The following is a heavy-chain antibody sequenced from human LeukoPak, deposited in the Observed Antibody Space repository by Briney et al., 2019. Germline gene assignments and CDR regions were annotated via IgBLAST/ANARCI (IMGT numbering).Heavy chain of an antibody. CDR3: ARRGHYYDSSGYYPGTDY. CDR2: IYPADSDT. D-gene: IGHD3-22*01. Sequence: GESLKISCKASGYSFSTYWIGWVRQMPGKGLEWMGIIYPADSDTRYSPSFQGQVTISADKSISTAYLQWSSLKASDTAMYYCARRGHYYDSSGYYPGTDYWGQGTLVTVSS. V-gene: IGHV5-51*01. CDR1: GYSFSTYW. J-gene: IGHJ4*02.